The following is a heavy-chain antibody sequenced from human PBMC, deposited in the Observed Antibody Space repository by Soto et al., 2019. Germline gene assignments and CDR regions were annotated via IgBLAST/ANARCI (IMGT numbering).Heavy chain of an antibody. J-gene: IGHJ6*03. Sequence: GGSLRLSCAASGFTFSNAWMSWVRQAPGKGLEWVGRIKSKTDGGTTDYAAPVKGRFTISRDDSKNTLYLQMNSLKTEDTAVYYCTTSHFGVVIIYYYYYMDVWGKGTTVTVSS. CDR1: GFTFSNAW. D-gene: IGHD3-3*01. CDR3: TTSHFGVVIIYYYYYMDV. CDR2: IKSKTDGGTT. V-gene: IGHV3-15*01.